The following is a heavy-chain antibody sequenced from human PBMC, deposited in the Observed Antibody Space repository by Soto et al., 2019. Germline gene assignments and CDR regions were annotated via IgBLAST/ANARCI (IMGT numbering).Heavy chain of an antibody. Sequence: QVQLQESGPGLVKPSHTLSLTGTVSAGSISSGGYYWNWIRQHPVKCLEWIGYIYSSGSTYYNPSLKSRFTISVDKCKHQFSLKLSSVTAADTAVYYCARSVFPWGQGTLVTAAS. CDR2: IYSSGST. CDR3: ARSVFP. J-gene: IGHJ5*02. CDR1: AGSISSGGYY. V-gene: IGHV4-31*03.